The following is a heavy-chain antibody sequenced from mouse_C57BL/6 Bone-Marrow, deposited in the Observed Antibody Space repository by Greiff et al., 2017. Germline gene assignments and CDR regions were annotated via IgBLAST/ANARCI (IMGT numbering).Heavy chain of an antibody. D-gene: IGHD2-4*01. V-gene: IGHV1-19*01. Sequence: EVQLQQSGPVLVKPGASVKMSCKASGYTFTDYYMNWVKQSHGKSLEWIGVINPYNGGTSYNQKFKGKATLTVDKSSSTAYMELNSLTSEDSAVYYCARWGYDYSFDYWGQGTTLTVSS. CDR3: ARWGYDYSFDY. J-gene: IGHJ2*01. CDR1: GYTFTDYY. CDR2: INPYNGGT.